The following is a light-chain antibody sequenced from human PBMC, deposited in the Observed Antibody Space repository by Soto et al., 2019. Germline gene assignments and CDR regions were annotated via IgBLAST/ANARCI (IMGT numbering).Light chain of an antibody. CDR2: DVN. V-gene: IGLV2-11*01. J-gene: IGLJ2*01. Sequence: QSVLTQPRSVSGSPGQSVTISCTGTSSDVGGYDYVSWYQQHPGKAPKLMIFDVNKRPSGVPDRFSGSKSGSTASLTISGLQAEDEADYSCFSYAGSRVFGGGTQLTVL. CDR3: FSYAGSRV. CDR1: SSDVGGYDY.